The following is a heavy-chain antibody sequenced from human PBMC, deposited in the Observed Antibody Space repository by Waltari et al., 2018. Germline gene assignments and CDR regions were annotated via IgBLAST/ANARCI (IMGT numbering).Heavy chain of an antibody. CDR1: GYTFTSYD. D-gene: IGHD3-3*01. Sequence: QVQLVQSGAEVKKPGASVKVSCKASGYTFTSYDINWVRQATGQGLEWMGWMNPNSGNTGYAQKFQGRVTMTRNTSISTAYMELSSLRSEDTAVYYCARDPGFDDFWSGNHGGDYYGLDVWGQGTTVTVSS. CDR2: MNPNSGNT. V-gene: IGHV1-8*01. J-gene: IGHJ6*02. CDR3: ARDPGFDDFWSGNHGGDYYGLDV.